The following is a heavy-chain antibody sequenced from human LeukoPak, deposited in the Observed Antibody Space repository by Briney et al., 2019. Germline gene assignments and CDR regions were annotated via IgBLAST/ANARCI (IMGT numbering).Heavy chain of an antibody. CDR1: GGSISSGSYY. Sequence: SQTLSLTCTVSGGSISSGSYYWSWIRQPAGKGLEWIGRIYTSGSTNYNPSLKGRVTISVDTSKNQFSLKLSSVTAADTAVYYCATAPEEYYDYVWGSYRYTGSDYWGQGTLVTVSS. CDR3: ATAPEEYYDYVWGSYRYTGSDY. D-gene: IGHD3-16*02. V-gene: IGHV4-61*02. CDR2: IYTSGST. J-gene: IGHJ4*02.